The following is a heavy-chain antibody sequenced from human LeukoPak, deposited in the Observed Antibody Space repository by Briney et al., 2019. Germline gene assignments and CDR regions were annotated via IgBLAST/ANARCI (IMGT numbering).Heavy chain of an antibody. CDR3: ARWEKGYSYGYLYYYYMDV. CDR1: GYTFTSYD. V-gene: IGHV1-8*01. D-gene: IGHD5-18*01. Sequence: ASVKVSCKASGYTFTSYDINWVRQATGRGLEWMGWTNPNSGNTGYAQKFQGRVTMTRNTSISTAYMELSSLRSEDTAVYYCARWEKGYSYGYLYYYYMDVWGKGTTVTVSS. CDR2: TNPNSGNT. J-gene: IGHJ6*03.